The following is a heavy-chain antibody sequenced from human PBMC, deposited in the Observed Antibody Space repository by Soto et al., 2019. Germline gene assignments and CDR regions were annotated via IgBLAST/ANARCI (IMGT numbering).Heavy chain of an antibody. CDR3: ARGRRYYYDSSGDDYLY. CDR2: INHSGST. J-gene: IGHJ4*02. CDR1: GGSFSGYY. D-gene: IGHD3-22*01. Sequence: SETLSLTCAVYGGSFSGYYWSWLRQPPGKGLEWVGEINHSGSTNYNPSLKSRVTISLDTSKNQFPLKLSSVTAADTAVYYCARGRRYYYDSSGDDYLYWGQGTLVTVSS. V-gene: IGHV4-34*01.